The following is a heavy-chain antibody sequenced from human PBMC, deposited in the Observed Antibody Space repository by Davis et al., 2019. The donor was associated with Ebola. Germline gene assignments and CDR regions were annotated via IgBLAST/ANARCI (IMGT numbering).Heavy chain of an antibody. CDR1: GYTLTELS. J-gene: IGHJ4*02. CDR2: FDPEDGET. CDR3: ARGVGQYSSSWFDY. V-gene: IGHV1-24*01. D-gene: IGHD6-13*01. Sequence: ASVKVSCKVSGYTLTELSMHWVRQAPGKGLEWMGGFDPEDGETIYAQKFQGRVTMTEDTSTDTAYMELSSLRSEDTAVYYCARGVGQYSSSWFDYWGQGTLVTVSS.